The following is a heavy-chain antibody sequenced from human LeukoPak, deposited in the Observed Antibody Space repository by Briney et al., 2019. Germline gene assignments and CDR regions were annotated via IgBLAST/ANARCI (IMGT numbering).Heavy chain of an antibody. J-gene: IGHJ3*02. Sequence: SETLSLTCTVSGGSISSSSYYWGWIRQPPGKGLEWIGSIYYSGSTYYNPSLKSRVTISVDTSKNQFSLSLNSVTAADTAIYYCARDLLRGLTGSWFEAFDIWGQGTMVTVSA. D-gene: IGHD6-13*01. V-gene: IGHV4-39*01. CDR1: GGSISSSSYY. CDR3: ARDLLRGLTGSWFEAFDI. CDR2: IYYSGST.